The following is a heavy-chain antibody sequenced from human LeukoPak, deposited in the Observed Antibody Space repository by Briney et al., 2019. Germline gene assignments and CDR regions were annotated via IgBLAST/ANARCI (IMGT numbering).Heavy chain of an antibody. J-gene: IGHJ4*02. CDR3: ARDYYDTSVYLGH. CDR2: IYTSGST. Sequence: PSETPSLTCTVSAGPITSGSHYWHWLRQPAGKGLEWIGRIYTSGSTKYNPSLKSRATISIDTSKNQFSLKLSSVTAADTAVYYCARDYYDTSVYLGHWGQGTLVTVSS. D-gene: IGHD3-22*01. V-gene: IGHV4-61*02. CDR1: AGPITSGSHY.